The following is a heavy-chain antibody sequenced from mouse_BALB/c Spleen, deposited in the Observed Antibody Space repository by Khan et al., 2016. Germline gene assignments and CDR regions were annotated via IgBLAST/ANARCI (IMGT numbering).Heavy chain of an antibody. Sequence: EVQLQESGGGLVKPGGSLKLSCAASGFTFSDYYMYWVRQTPEKRLEWVATISDGGSYTYYPASVTGRFTISRDNAKNSLYLQMSSLKSEDTAMYYCAREGLRRGFAYWGQGTLVTVSA. V-gene: IGHV5-4*02. CDR2: ISDGGSYT. CDR3: AREGLRRGFAY. J-gene: IGHJ3*01. CDR1: GFTFSDYY. D-gene: IGHD2-4*01.